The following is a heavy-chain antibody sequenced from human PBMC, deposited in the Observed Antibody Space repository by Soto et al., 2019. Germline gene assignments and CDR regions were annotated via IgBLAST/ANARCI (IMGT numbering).Heavy chain of an antibody. CDR1: GFVFSDHD. Sequence: PGGSLRLSCAASGFVFSDHDMHWVRQVPGKGLEWVSEIGVAGDTYYPDSVRGRFTISRENARKTLYLQMTSLRVGDTATYYCVRDRYYGSGSLFENWGQGTPVTVYS. CDR3: VRDRYYGSGSLFEN. J-gene: IGHJ4*02. D-gene: IGHD3-10*01. CDR2: IGVAGDT. V-gene: IGHV3-13*01.